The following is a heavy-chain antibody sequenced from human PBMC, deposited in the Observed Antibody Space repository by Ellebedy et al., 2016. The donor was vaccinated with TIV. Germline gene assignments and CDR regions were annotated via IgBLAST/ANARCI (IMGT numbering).Heavy chain of an antibody. CDR2: ISYDGSNT. V-gene: IGHV3-30-3*01. Sequence: PGGSLRLSCAASRFTFSDYATHWVRQAPGKGLEWVAVISYDGSNTYYADSVKGRFTISRDNSKSTLHLQMNSLRGEDSAVYYCARTKYRFGVNSSFPRTSLLLDYWGQGTLVTVSS. CDR3: ARTKYRFGVNSSFPRTSLLLDY. D-gene: IGHD6-13*01. CDR1: RFTFSDYA. J-gene: IGHJ4*02.